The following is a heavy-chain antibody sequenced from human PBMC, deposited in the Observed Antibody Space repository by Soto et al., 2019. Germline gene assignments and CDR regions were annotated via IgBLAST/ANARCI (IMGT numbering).Heavy chain of an antibody. V-gene: IGHV4-34*01. Sequence: QVQLQQWGAGLLKPSETLSLTCAVYGGSFSGYYWSWIRQPPGKGLEWIGEINHSGSTNYIPSLKGRVTISVDTSKNQFSLRLGSVTAADTAVYYCARSRAAATMGFDPWGQGTLVTVSS. J-gene: IGHJ5*02. D-gene: IGHD2-15*01. CDR2: INHSGST. CDR3: ARSRAAATMGFDP. CDR1: GGSFSGYY.